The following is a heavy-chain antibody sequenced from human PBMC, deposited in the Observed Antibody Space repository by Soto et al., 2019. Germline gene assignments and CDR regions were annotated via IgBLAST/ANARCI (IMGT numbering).Heavy chain of an antibody. CDR3: ARVLLSDILTGYPPSYYGMDV. CDR2: INAGNGNT. D-gene: IGHD3-9*01. CDR1: GYTFTSYA. J-gene: IGHJ6*02. V-gene: IGHV1-3*01. Sequence: ASVKVSCKASGYTFTSYAMHWVRQAPGQRLEWMGWINAGNGNTKYSQKFQGRVTITRDTSASTAYMELSSLRSEDTAVYYCARVLLSDILTGYPPSYYGMDVWGQGTTVTVSS.